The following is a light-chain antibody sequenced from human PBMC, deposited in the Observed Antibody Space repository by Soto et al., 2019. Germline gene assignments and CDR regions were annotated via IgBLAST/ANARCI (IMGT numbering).Light chain of an antibody. V-gene: IGKV1-39*01. CDR1: QGISTY. J-gene: IGKJ1*01. CDR2: AAS. CDR3: QQSYSTTWT. Sequence: DIQMTQSPSTLPASVGDRVTITCRASQGISTYLNWYLQKPGKAPKLLIYAASSLQSGVPSRFSGSGSETDFTLTISSLQPEDFATYSCQQSYSTTWTFGQGTKVDIK.